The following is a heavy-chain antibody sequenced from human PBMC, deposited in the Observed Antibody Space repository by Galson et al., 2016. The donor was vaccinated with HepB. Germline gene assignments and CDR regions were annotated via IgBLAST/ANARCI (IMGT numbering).Heavy chain of an antibody. Sequence: SETLSLTCAVSGASISTSNWWSWVRQPPGKGLAWIGEISHTGTTNYNPSLKTRLTISVDTSRNQFSLELRSVTAADTAVYYCARVHDYNDHSPWLRRDWYFDLWGRGTLVTVSS. J-gene: IGHJ2*01. CDR1: GASISTSNW. CDR2: ISHTGTT. D-gene: IGHD5-24*01. CDR3: ARVHDYNDHSPWLRRDWYFDL. V-gene: IGHV4-4*02.